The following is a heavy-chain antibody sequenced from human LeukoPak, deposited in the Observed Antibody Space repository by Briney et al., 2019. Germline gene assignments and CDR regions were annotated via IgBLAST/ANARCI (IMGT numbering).Heavy chain of an antibody. V-gene: IGHV3-30*04. CDR2: ISSGSEK. CDR1: GFTFSIFP. J-gene: IGHJ4*02. Sequence: RSLRLSCEASGFTFSIFPMHWVRQAPGKGLEWVALISSGSEKYYADSVKGRFTISRDNSKNMLYLQMNSLRADGTAVYYCARDLELSAVYYFDSWGQGTLVIVSS. CDR3: ARDLELSAVYYFDS. D-gene: IGHD3-3*01.